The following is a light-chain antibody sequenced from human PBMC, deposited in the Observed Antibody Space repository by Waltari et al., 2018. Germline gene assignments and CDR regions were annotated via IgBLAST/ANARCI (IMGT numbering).Light chain of an antibody. Sequence: DIQMTQSPSSVSASVGDRVTITCRASQGISTWLGWYQQKPGKAPKPLIYPASCLQSGGPSRFGGHGSGTEFTLTISSLQPEDFATYYCQQANSLPLFGGGTKVEIK. CDR2: PAS. V-gene: IGKV1-12*01. CDR1: QGISTW. J-gene: IGKJ4*01. CDR3: QQANSLPL.